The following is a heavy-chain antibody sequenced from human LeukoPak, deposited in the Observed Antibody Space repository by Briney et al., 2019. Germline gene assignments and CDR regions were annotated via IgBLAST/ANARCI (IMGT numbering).Heavy chain of an antibody. Sequence: GGSLSLSCAASGFTFSGSAMHWVRMASGRGLEWVGRIRTKTNSYAHAYASSVNGMFTVSRYDSKNTAYLQMNSLRTEDTAIYYCMSMSVQNCFGDCYGRSWGQGTLVTVSS. CDR3: MSMSVQNCFGDCYGRS. J-gene: IGHJ4*02. CDR1: GFTFSGSA. CDR2: IRTKTNSYAH. D-gene: IGHD2-21*01. V-gene: IGHV3-73*01.